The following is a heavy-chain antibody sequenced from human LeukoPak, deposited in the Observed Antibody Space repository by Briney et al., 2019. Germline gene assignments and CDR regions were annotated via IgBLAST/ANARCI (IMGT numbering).Heavy chain of an antibody. J-gene: IGHJ4*02. V-gene: IGHV4-39*01. CDR2: IYYSGST. CDR1: GGSISSSSYY. CDR3: ARHLADIVTMGFDY. D-gene: IGHD5-12*01. Sequence: SETLSLTCTVSGGSISSSSYYWGWIRQPPGQGLQWIGSIYYSGSTYYNPSLKSRVTISVDTSKNQFSLKLSSVTAADTAVYYCARHLADIVTMGFDYWGQGTLVTVSS.